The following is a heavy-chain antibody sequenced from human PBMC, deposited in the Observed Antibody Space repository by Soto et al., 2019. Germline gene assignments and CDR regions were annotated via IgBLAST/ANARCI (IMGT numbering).Heavy chain of an antibody. CDR1: GFSLSSTRMA. D-gene: IGHD6-19*01. V-gene: IGHV2-5*02. CDR2: IYWADDK. CDR3: AHIVVAGLGYYFDY. J-gene: IGHJ4*02. Sequence: QITLKESGPTLVKPTQTLTLTCTFSGFSLSSTRMAVGWIRQPPGKALEWLALIYWADDKGYSPFLKSRLTTXTXTXENQVVLTMSNMDPVDTARYYCAHIVVAGLGYYFDYWGQGTLVTVSS.